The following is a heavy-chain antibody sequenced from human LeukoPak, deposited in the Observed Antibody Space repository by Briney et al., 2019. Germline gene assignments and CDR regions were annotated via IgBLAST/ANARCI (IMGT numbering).Heavy chain of an antibody. V-gene: IGHV4-59*08. Sequence: SETLSLTCTVSGGSISSYYWSWIRQPPGKGLEWIGYIYYSGSTNYNPSLESRVTISVDTSKNQFSLKLSSVTAADTAVYYCARHHFDWWNPDPWGQGTLVTVSS. CDR1: GGSISSYY. CDR2: IYYSGST. J-gene: IGHJ5*02. CDR3: ARHHFDWWNPDP. D-gene: IGHD3-9*01.